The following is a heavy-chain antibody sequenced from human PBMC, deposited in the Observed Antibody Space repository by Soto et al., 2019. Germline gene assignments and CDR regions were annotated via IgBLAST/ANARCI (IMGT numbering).Heavy chain of an antibody. CDR2: ISGSGGST. J-gene: IGHJ4*02. CDR1: GFTFSSYA. Sequence: PGGSLRLSCAASGFTFSSYAMSWVRQAPGKGLEWVSAISGSGGSTYYADSVKGRFTISRDNSKNTLYLQMNSLRAEDTAVYYCAKSGTGYSSGWYDYWGQGTLVTVSS. D-gene: IGHD6-19*01. CDR3: AKSGTGYSSGWYDY. V-gene: IGHV3-23*01.